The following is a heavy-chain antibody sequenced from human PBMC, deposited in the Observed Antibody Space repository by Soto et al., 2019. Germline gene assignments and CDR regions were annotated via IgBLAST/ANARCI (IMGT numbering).Heavy chain of an antibody. J-gene: IGHJ5*02. CDR3: ARAKKLGSGSYYSWFDP. V-gene: IGHV4-30-4*01. CDR1: GGSISSGDYY. D-gene: IGHD3-10*01. Sequence: SETLSLTCTVSGGSISSGDYYWSWIRQPPGKGLEWIGYIYYSGSTYYNPSLKSRVTISVDTSKNQFSLKLSSVTAADTAVYYCARAKKLGSGSYYSWFDPWGQGTLVTVSS. CDR2: IYYSGST.